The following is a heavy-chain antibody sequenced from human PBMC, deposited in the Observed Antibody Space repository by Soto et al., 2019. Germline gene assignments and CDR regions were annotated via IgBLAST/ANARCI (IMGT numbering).Heavy chain of an antibody. CDR1: GFSLSLYT. J-gene: IGHJ4*02. CDR3: ARLTGLTEIVPLEEDN. CDR2: LGVSDDR. D-gene: IGHD2-15*01. Sequence: EGQLLESGGGLVKAGGSLRRSCAASGFSLSLYTINWVRQAPGKGLEWVSSLGVSDDRFYAHSVKGQFTISRDNAKNTLYLEMNSLRGHDTAVYYCARLTGLTEIVPLEEDNWGQGTLVTVSS. V-gene: IGHV3-21*06.